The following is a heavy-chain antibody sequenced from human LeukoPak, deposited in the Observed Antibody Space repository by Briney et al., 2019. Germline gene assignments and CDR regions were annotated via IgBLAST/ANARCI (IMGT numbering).Heavy chain of an antibody. Sequence: GGSLRLSCAASGFTFSSYAMNWVRQAPGKGLEWVSTISGSGDRTYYADSVKGRFTISRDNSKNTLYLQMNSLRAEDTAVYYCARDGGEYSSGWLGIDYWGQGTLVTVSS. CDR2: ISGSGDRT. D-gene: IGHD6-19*01. J-gene: IGHJ4*02. CDR3: ARDGGEYSSGWLGIDY. CDR1: GFTFSSYA. V-gene: IGHV3-23*01.